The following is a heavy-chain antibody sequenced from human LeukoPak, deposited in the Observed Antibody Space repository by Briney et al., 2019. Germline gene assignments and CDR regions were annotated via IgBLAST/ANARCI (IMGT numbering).Heavy chain of an antibody. CDR1: GYTFISYY. J-gene: IGHJ5*02. D-gene: IGHD1-26*01. V-gene: IGHV1-46*01. CDR2: INPSSGST. CDR3: ARTVGSTARWFDP. Sequence: ASVKASCKASGYTFISYYMHWVRQAPGQGLEWMGIINPSSGSTSFAQRFQGRVTMTRDMSTSTVYMALSSLRSEDTAVYYCARTVGSTARWFDPWGQGTLVTVSS.